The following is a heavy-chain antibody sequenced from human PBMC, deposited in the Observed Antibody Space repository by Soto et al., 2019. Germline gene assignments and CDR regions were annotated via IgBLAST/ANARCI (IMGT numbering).Heavy chain of an antibody. CDR2: VYSTGST. CDR3: ARSHYTYGLLIDY. D-gene: IGHD2-8*01. V-gene: IGHV4-39*01. J-gene: IGHJ4*02. Sequence: TSETLSLTCSFSGDSITTNGYYWGWIRKPPGKGLQWIGNVYSTGSTFSHPSLTSRVFISADTSKNKFSLRLTSVTAADTAVYYCARSHYTYGLLIDYWGPGIMVTVSS. CDR1: GDSITTNGYY.